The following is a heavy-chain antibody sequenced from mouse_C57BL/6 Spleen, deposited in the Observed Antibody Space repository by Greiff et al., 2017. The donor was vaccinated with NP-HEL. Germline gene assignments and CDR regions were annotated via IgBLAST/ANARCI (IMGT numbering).Heavy chain of an antibody. J-gene: IGHJ4*01. D-gene: IGHD3-1*01. CDR3: AARGLLEGYAMDY. CDR2: IDPEDGET. Sequence: EVKLVESGAELVKPGASVKLSCTASGFNIKDYYMHWVKQRTEQGLEWIGRIDPEDGETKYAPKFQGRATITADTSSNTAYLQLSSLTSEDTAVYYCAARGLLEGYAMDYWGQGTSVTVSS. CDR1: GFNIKDYY. V-gene: IGHV14-2*01.